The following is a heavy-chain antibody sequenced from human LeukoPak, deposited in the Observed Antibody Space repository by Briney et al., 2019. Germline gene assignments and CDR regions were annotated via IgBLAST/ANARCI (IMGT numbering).Heavy chain of an antibody. Sequence: PGGSLRLSCAASGFTFSSYSMNWVRQAPGKGLEWVSYISSSSSTIYYADSVKGRFTISGDNAKNSLYLQMNSLRAEDTAVYYCARGTIFGYGMDVWGQGTTVTVSS. D-gene: IGHD3-3*01. CDR2: ISSSSSTI. V-gene: IGHV3-48*04. CDR1: GFTFSSYS. J-gene: IGHJ6*02. CDR3: ARGTIFGYGMDV.